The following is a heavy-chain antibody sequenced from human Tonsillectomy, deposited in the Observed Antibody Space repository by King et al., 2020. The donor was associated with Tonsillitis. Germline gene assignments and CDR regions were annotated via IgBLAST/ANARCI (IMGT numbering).Heavy chain of an antibody. J-gene: IGHJ3*02. CDR2: IIPIVGIA. V-gene: IGHV1-69*09. Sequence: QLVQSGAEVKKPGSSVKVSCKASGGTFTSYAISWVRQAPGQGLEWMGRIIPIVGIANYAQKFQGRVTITADKSTSTAYMELSSLRSEDTAVYYCARDITMVRGVIMHAVDIWGQGTMVTVSS. CDR3: ARDITMVRGVIMHAVDI. CDR1: GGTFTSYA. D-gene: IGHD3-10*01.